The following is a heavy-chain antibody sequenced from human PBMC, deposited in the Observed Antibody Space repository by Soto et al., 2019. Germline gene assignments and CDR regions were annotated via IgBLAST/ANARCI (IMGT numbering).Heavy chain of an antibody. V-gene: IGHV5-51*01. CDR3: ARRLGQSWFDH. J-gene: IGHJ5*02. CDR2: IWPRDSDT. CDR1: GYSFSDNW. Sequence: GESLKISCKGSGYSFSDNWMGRVRQTPGKGLEWMGIIWPRDSDTRYSPSFQGQVTISADRSISTAYLLWRSLKVSDIGMYYWARRLGQSWFDHWGQGTVVTVSS. D-gene: IGHD7-27*01.